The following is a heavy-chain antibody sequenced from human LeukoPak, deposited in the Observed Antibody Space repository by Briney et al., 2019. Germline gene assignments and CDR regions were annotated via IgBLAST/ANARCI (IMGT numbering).Heavy chain of an antibody. J-gene: IGHJ4*02. CDR1: GGSFSGYY. V-gene: IGHV4-34*01. CDR2: INHSGST. CDR3: ARGSPAGYSSSSRASYLDY. Sequence: SETLSLTCAVYGGSFSGYYWSWIRQPPGKGLEWIGEINHSGSTNYNPSLKSRVTISVDTSKNQFSLKLSSVTAADTAVYYCARGSPAGYSSSSRASYLDYWGQGTLVTVSS. D-gene: IGHD6-6*01.